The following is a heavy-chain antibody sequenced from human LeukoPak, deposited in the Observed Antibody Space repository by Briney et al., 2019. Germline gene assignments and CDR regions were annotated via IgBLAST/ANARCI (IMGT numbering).Heavy chain of an antibody. Sequence: GGSLRLSRAASGSTSNKYAMQWVRQSPGKRLEYVSAIGSDGGSPYYADSVKGRFTVSRDSSKNTLYLQMGSLRAEDMAVYYCRFVVAAGDRDYWGRGTLVTVSS. CDR2: IGSDGGSP. V-gene: IGHV3-64*02. J-gene: IGHJ4*02. CDR3: RFVVAAGDRDY. CDR1: GSTSNKYA. D-gene: IGHD6-13*01.